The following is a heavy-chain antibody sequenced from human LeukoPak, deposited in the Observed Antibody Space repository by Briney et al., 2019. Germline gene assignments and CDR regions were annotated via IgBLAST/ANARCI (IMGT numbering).Heavy chain of an antibody. CDR2: ISYDGSNK. Sequence: GGSLRLSCAASGFTFSSYGMHWVRQAPGKGLEWVAVISYDGSNKYYADSVKGRFTISRDNSKNTLYLQMNSLRAEDTAVYYCAKDRRMGYSSGWYFAFDIWGQGTMVTVSS. V-gene: IGHV3-30*18. J-gene: IGHJ3*02. D-gene: IGHD6-19*01. CDR3: AKDRRMGYSSGWYFAFDI. CDR1: GFTFSSYG.